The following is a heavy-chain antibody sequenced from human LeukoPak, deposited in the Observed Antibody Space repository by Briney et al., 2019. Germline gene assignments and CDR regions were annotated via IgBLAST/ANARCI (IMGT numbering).Heavy chain of an antibody. V-gene: IGHV4-34*01. CDR3: ARGSWIVANY. D-gene: IGHD3-22*01. Sequence: GSLRLSCAASGFTFSNYWMSWVRQPPGKGLEWIGEINHSGSTNYNPSLKSRVTISVDTSKNQFSLKLSSVTAADTAVYYCARGSWIVANYWGQGTLVTVSS. CDR1: GFTFSNYW. J-gene: IGHJ4*02. CDR2: INHSGST.